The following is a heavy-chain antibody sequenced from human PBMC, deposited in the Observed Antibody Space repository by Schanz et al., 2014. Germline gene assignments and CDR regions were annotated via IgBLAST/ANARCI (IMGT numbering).Heavy chain of an antibody. Sequence: EVQLLESGGGLIQPGGSLRLSCAASGFIFGSSVMAWVRQAPGKGLEWVSTIGTSGGTNYAESVKGRFTISRDNSKNTLYLQMNSLRAEDTAVYYCANNWNLDYWGQGTLVAVSS. D-gene: IGHD1-20*01. J-gene: IGHJ4*02. CDR1: GFIFGSSV. V-gene: IGHV3-23*01. CDR2: IGTSGGT. CDR3: ANNWNLDY.